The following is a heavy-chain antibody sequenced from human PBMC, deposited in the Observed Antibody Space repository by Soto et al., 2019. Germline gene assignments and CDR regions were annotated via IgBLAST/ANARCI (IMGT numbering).Heavy chain of an antibody. CDR2: IWYDGSKK. CDR3: ARDLGSTNYYFDY. D-gene: IGHD5-12*01. J-gene: IGHJ4*02. V-gene: IGHV3-33*01. Sequence: LRLSCAASGFTFSNYGFHWVRQAPGKGLEWVAVIWYDGSKKYYVDSVKGRFTISRDNSKNTLYLQMDSLRAEDTAVYHCARDLGSTNYYFDYWGLGTLVTVSS. CDR1: GFTFSNYG.